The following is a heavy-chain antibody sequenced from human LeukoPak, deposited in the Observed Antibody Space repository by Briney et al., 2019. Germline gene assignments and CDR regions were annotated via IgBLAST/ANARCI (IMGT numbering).Heavy chain of an antibody. V-gene: IGHV1-8*01. Sequence: ASVKVSCKASGYTFTSYDINWVRQAAGQGLEWMGWMNPNSSNTGYAQKFQGRVTMTRNTSISTAYMELSSLRSEDTAVYYCARAVNGGSSWYPTSWYFDLWGRGTLVTVSS. CDR3: ARAVNGGSSWYPTSWYFDL. J-gene: IGHJ2*01. CDR1: GYTFTSYD. D-gene: IGHD6-13*01. CDR2: MNPNSSNT.